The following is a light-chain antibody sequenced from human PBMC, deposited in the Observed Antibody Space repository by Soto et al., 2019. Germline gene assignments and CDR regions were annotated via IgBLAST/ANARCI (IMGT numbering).Light chain of an antibody. CDR3: QTWGSGIVV. CDR1: SGHSNYA. Sequence: QAVLTQSPSASASLGASVKLTCTLSSGHSNYAIAWHQQQSEKGPRYLMKLNSGGSHSKGDGIPDRFSGSSSGAERYLTISSLQSEDEADYYCQTWGSGIVVFGGGTKLPVL. V-gene: IGLV4-69*01. J-gene: IGLJ2*01. CDR2: LNSGGSH.